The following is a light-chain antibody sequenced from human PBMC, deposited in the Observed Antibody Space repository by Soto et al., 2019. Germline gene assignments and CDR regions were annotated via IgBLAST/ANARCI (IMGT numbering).Light chain of an antibody. V-gene: IGKV3-20*01. Sequence: EIVLTQSPGTLSLSPGERATLSCRASQSVSSSYFAWYQQKPGQAPRLLIYGASSRATGIPDRFSGGGAGTYFTLTISRLEAEVVAVYFCQQYGSSPLSFGGGTKVEIK. CDR1: QSVSSSY. CDR2: GAS. CDR3: QQYGSSPLS. J-gene: IGKJ4*01.